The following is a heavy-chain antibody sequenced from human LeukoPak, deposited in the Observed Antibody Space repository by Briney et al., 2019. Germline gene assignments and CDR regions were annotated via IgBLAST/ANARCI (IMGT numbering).Heavy chain of an antibody. CDR3: VKDPVASAVAGTNYFDY. CDR1: GFAFSSYG. J-gene: IGHJ4*02. V-gene: IGHV3-30*02. D-gene: IGHD6-19*01. CDR2: IRYDGNNK. Sequence: PGGSLRLSCAASGFAFSSYGIHWVRQAPGKGLEWVAFIRYDGNNKYYADSVKGRLTISRDNSKNTLYLQMNSLRAGDTAVYYCVKDPVASAVAGTNYFDYWGQGTLVTVSS.